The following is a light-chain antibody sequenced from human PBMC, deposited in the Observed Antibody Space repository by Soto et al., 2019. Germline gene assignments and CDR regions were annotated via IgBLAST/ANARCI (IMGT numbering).Light chain of an antibody. CDR3: CSYAGGSTFV. J-gene: IGLJ1*01. CDR2: EVS. V-gene: IGLV2-23*02. Sequence: QSALTQPASVSGSPGQSITISCTGTSSDVGGYNYVSWYQQHPGKAPKLMIYEVSNRPSGVSHRFSGSKSGNTASLTISGLQAEDEADYYCCSYAGGSTFVFGTGTKLTVL. CDR1: SSDVGGYNY.